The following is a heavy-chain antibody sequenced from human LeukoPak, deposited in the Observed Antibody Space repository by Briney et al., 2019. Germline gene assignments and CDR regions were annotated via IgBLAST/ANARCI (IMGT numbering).Heavy chain of an antibody. CDR2: INPKGGGI. CDR1: GYSFTDYY. D-gene: IGHD2-21*02. V-gene: IGHV1-2*02. CDR3: ARDTCDGGDCFNWFDP. Sequence: GASVKVSCKAPGYSFTDYYIHWARQAPGQGLEWMGWINPKGGGINYAPEFQGRVTMTRDTSITTAYMELSSLRSDDTAMYYCARDTCDGGDCFNWFDPWGQGTLVTVSS. J-gene: IGHJ5*02.